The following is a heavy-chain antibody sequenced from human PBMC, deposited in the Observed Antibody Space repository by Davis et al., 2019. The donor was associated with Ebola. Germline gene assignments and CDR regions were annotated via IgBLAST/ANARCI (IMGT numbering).Heavy chain of an antibody. CDR1: GFTFSTYG. CDR3: ARGQCTSTSCYKTYYYDY. J-gene: IGHJ4*02. V-gene: IGHV3-30*02. Sequence: PGGSLRLSCAASGFTFSTYGMHWVRQAPGKGLEWVAFIRYDGSIKYYADSVKGRFTISRDNSKNTLDLQMNSLRGEDTAVYYCARGQCTSTSCYKTYYYDYWGQGTLVTVSS. CDR2: IRYDGSIK. D-gene: IGHD2-2*02.